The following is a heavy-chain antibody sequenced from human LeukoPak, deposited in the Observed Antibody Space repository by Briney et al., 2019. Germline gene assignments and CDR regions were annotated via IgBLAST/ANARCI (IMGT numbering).Heavy chain of an antibody. CDR2: IYSGGST. Sequence: TGGSLRLSCAASGFTVSSNYMSWVRQAPGKGLEWVSVIYSGGSTYYADSVKGRFTISRDNAKNSLYLQMNSLRAEDTAVYYCARDFRAAFDPWGQGTLVTVSS. CDR1: GFTVSSNY. J-gene: IGHJ5*02. D-gene: IGHD3-10*01. V-gene: IGHV3-53*01. CDR3: ARDFRAAFDP.